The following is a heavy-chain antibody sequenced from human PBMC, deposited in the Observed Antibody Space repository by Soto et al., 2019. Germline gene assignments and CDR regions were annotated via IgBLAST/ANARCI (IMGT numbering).Heavy chain of an antibody. V-gene: IGHV1-2*04. CDR2: INPNSGGT. CDR3: ARDPGTSPVLRYFDTHFSGSWFDP. CDR1: GYTFTSYD. Sequence: GASVKVSCKASGYTFTSYDINWVRQATGQGLEWMGWINPNSGGTNYAQKFQGWVTMTRDTSISTAYMELSRLRSDDTAVYYCARDPGTSPVLRYFDTHFSGSWFDPWGQGTLVTSPQ. D-gene: IGHD3-9*01. J-gene: IGHJ5*02.